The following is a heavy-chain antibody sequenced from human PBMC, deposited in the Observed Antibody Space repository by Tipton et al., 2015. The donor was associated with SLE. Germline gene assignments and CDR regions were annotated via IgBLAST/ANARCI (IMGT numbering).Heavy chain of an antibody. V-gene: IGHV3-30*18. Sequence: RSLRLSCAASGFTFSSYGMHWVRQAPGKGLEWVAVIWYDGSNEYYADSVKGRFTISRDNSKNTLYLQMNSLRAEDTVVYYCAKDGGSYHYYGMDVWGQGTTVTVSS. CDR3: AKDGGSYHYYGMDV. J-gene: IGHJ6*02. D-gene: IGHD1-26*01. CDR2: IWYDGSNE. CDR1: GFTFSSYG.